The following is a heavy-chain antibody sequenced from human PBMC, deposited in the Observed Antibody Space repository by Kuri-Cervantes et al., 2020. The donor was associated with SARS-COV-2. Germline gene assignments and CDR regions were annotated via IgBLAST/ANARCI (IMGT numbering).Heavy chain of an antibody. CDR2: IYHSGST. Sequence: GSLRLSCAVYGGSFGGYYWSWIRQPPGKGLEWIGSIYHSGSTYYNPSLKSRVTISVDTSKNQFSLKLSSVTAADTAVYYCARYRAFGAWADAFDIWGQGTMVTVSS. D-gene: IGHD3-10*01. CDR1: GGSFGGYY. J-gene: IGHJ3*02. V-gene: IGHV4-34*01. CDR3: ARYRAFGAWADAFDI.